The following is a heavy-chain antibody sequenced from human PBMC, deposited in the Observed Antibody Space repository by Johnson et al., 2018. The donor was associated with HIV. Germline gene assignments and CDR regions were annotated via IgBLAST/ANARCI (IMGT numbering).Heavy chain of an antibody. CDR3: AKDREWLVPTPLDACDI. Sequence: QEQLVESGGGVVQPGRSLRLSCAASGFTFSSYGMHWVRQAPGKGLEWVAVISYDGSNKYYADSVKGRFTISRDNSKNTLYLQMNSLRAEVTAVYYCAKDREWLVPTPLDACDIWGQGTMVTVSS. V-gene: IGHV3-30*18. D-gene: IGHD6-19*01. CDR2: ISYDGSNK. J-gene: IGHJ3*02. CDR1: GFTFSSYG.